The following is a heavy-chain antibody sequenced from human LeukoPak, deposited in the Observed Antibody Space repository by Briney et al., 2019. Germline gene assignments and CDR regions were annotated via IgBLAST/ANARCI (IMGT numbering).Heavy chain of an antibody. V-gene: IGHV4-4*07. D-gene: IGHD2-15*01. CDR1: GGSLNSYY. CDR2: IYSSGTT. CDR3: AKALGYCSGGSCPYYYYGMDV. Sequence: PSETLSLTCTVSGGSLNSYYWSWIRQPAGRGLEWIGRIYSSGTTNYNPSLKSRVTMSVDTSRNHFSLQLASATAADTAVYYCAKALGYCSGGSCPYYYYGMDVWGQGTTVTVSS. J-gene: IGHJ6*02.